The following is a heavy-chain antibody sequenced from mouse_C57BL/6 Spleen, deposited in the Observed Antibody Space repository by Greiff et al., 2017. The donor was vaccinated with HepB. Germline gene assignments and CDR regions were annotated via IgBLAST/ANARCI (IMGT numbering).Heavy chain of an antibody. Sequence: EVKLVESGGGLVKPGGSLKLSCAASGFTFSSYTMSWVRQTPEKRLEWVATISGGGGNTYYPDSVKGRFTISRDNAKNTLYLQMSSLRSEDTAVYYCARQGRSTMITHWYFDVWGTGTTVTVSS. J-gene: IGHJ1*03. V-gene: IGHV5-9*04. CDR2: ISGGGGNT. D-gene: IGHD2-4*01. CDR1: GFTFSSYT. CDR3: ARQGRSTMITHWYFDV.